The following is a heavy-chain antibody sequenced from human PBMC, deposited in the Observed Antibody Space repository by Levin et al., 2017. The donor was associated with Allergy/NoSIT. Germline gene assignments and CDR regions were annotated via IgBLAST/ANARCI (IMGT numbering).Heavy chain of an antibody. Sequence: GGSLRLSCATSGFTFSNFGMRWVRQAPGKGLEWVSSISSTSSYIYYADSVKDRFTISRDNAKNSVWLQMNNLRAEDTAVYYCARRAPISSGFDYWGQGTLVTVSS. V-gene: IGHV3-21*01. CDR1: GFTFSNFG. J-gene: IGHJ4*02. CDR2: ISSTSSYI. D-gene: IGHD2-2*02. CDR3: ARRAPISSGFDY.